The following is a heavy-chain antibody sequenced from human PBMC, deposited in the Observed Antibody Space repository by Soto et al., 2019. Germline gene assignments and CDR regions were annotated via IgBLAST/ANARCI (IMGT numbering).Heavy chain of an antibody. V-gene: IGHV4-30-4*01. CDR3: AREKLGAPLFDY. CDR1: GGSISSGDYY. J-gene: IGHJ4*02. D-gene: IGHD3-16*01. Sequence: SETLSLTCTVSGGSISSGDYYWSWIRQPPGKGLEWIGYVYYSGSTYYNPSLKSRVTISVDTSKNQFSLKLSSVTAADTAVYYCAREKLGAPLFDYWGQGTLVTVSS. CDR2: VYYSGST.